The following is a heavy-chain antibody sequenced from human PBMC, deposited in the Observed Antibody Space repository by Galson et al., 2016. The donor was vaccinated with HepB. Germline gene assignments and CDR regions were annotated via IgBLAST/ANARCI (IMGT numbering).Heavy chain of an antibody. V-gene: IGHV5-10-1*01. CDR3: TKSRAIKFDP. D-gene: IGHD2-2*01. J-gene: IGHJ5*02. Sequence: QSGAEVKKPGESLRISCKVFGYTFTSYWISWVRQMPGKGLEWMGRIDPSDSYTNYSPSFHGHVTMSADKSISTAYLQLSRLKASDTGMYYCTKSRAIKFDPWGQGTLVTVSS. CDR2: IDPSDSYT. CDR1: GYTFTSYW.